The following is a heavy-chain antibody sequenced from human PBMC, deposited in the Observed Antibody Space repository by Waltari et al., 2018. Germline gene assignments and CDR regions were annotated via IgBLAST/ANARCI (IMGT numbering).Heavy chain of an antibody. V-gene: IGHV4-59*01. Sequence: QVQLQESGPGLVNPSETLSLTCTVSGGSISSYYWSWIRQPPGKGLEWIGYIYYSGSTNYNPSLKSRVTISVDTSKNQFSLKLSSVTAADTAVHYCARRSGYSYGEFDYWGQGTLVTVSS. CDR3: ARRSGYSYGEFDY. CDR2: IYYSGST. D-gene: IGHD5-18*01. J-gene: IGHJ4*02. CDR1: GGSISSYY.